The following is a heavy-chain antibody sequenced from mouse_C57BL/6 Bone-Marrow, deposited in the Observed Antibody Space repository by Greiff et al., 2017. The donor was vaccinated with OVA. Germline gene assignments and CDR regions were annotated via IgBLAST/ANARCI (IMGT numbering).Heavy chain of an antibody. J-gene: IGHJ2*01. V-gene: IGHV1-5*01. Sequence: VQLQQSGTVLARPGASVKMSCKTSGYTFTSYWMHWVKQRPGQGLEWIGAIYPGNSDTSYNQKFKGKAKLTAGTSASTAYMELSSLTNEDSAVYYCTGSNHPYYFDYWGQGTTLTVSS. CDR3: TGSNHPYYFDY. CDR1: GYTFTSYW. D-gene: IGHD2-5*01. CDR2: IYPGNSDT.